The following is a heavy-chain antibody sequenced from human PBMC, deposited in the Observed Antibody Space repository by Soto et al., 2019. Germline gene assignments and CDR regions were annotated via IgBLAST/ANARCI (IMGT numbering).Heavy chain of an antibody. Sequence: PGGSLRLSCAASGFTFSSYSMNWVRQAPGKGLEWVSSISSSSSYIYYADSVKGRFTISRDNAKNSLYLQMNSLRAEDTAVYYCARDTQITMVRGVIIPFDYWGQGTLVTVSS. J-gene: IGHJ4*02. V-gene: IGHV3-21*01. D-gene: IGHD3-10*01. CDR3: ARDTQITMVRGVIIPFDY. CDR2: ISSSSSYI. CDR1: GFTFSSYS.